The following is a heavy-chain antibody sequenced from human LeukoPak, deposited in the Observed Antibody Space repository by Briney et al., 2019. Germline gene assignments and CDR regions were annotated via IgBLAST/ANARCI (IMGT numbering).Heavy chain of an antibody. D-gene: IGHD6-13*01. CDR1: GGTFSSYA. CDR2: IIPILGIA. Sequence: ASVKVSCKASGGTFSSYAISWVRQAPGQGLEWMGRIIPILGIANYAQKFQGRVTITADKSTSTAYMELSSLRSEDTAVYYCAGSIAAAEELDYWGQGTLVTVSS. J-gene: IGHJ4*02. CDR3: AGSIAAAEELDY. V-gene: IGHV1-69*04.